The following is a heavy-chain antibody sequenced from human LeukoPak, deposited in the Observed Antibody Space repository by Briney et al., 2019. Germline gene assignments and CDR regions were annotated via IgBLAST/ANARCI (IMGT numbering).Heavy chain of an antibody. J-gene: IGHJ6*03. CDR3: AREFVLRYFEGYMDV. Sequence: GGSLRLSCAASGFTFSSYGMSWVRQGPGKGLEWVSVISGSGTNTDYADPVKGRFTISRDNSKNTLYLQMNSLRAEDTAVYYCAREFVLRYFEGYMDVWGKGTTVTVSS. V-gene: IGHV3-23*01. D-gene: IGHD3-9*01. CDR1: GFTFSSYG. CDR2: ISGSGTNT.